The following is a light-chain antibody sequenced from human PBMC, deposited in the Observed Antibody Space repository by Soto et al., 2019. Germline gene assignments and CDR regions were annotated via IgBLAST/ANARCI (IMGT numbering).Light chain of an antibody. J-gene: IGKJ1*01. CDR1: QSVSSSY. CDR2: GAS. CDR3: QQYGRSPRT. V-gene: IGKV3-20*01. Sequence: EIVLTQSPGTLSLSPGERATLSCRASQSVSSSYLAWYQQKPGQAPRLLIYGASSRATGIPDRFSGSGSGTDFTLTISRLEPEDFAVYYCQQYGRSPRTFGQGTNVDIK.